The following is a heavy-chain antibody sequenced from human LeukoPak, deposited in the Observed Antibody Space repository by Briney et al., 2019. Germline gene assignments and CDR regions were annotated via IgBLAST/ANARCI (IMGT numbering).Heavy chain of an antibody. CDR2: INHSGST. D-gene: IGHD2-15*01. J-gene: IGHJ4*02. CDR3: ARGPRQDCSGGSCYSDY. CDR1: GGSFSGYY. Sequence: SETLSLTCAVYGGSFSGYYWSWIRQPPGKGLEWIGEINHSGSTNYNPSLKSRVTISVDTSKNQFSLKLSSVTAADTAVYYCARGPRQDCSGGSCYSDYWGQGTLVTVSS. V-gene: IGHV4-34*01.